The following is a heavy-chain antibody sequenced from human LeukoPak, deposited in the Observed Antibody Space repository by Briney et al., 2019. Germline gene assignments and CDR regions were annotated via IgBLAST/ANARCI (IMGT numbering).Heavy chain of an antibody. V-gene: IGHV3-23*01. D-gene: IGHD1-26*01. CDR2: ISASGVDT. J-gene: IGHJ4*02. CDR1: GFTFSSYA. CDR3: AKDDHSGSYFDY. Sequence: GGSLRLSCAASGFTFSSYAMGWVRQAPGKGLEWVSTISASGVDTYFADSVKGRFTISRDNSKMTLYLQINSLRAEDTAVYYCAKDDHSGSYFDYWGQGTLVTVSS.